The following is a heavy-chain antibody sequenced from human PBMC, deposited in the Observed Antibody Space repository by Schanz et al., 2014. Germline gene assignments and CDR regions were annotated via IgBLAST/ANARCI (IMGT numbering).Heavy chain of an antibody. CDR1: GFRVITNY. CDR3: AKDGVEAVATV. Sequence: QLVESGGGLVQPGGSLSLSCAASGFRVITNYMTWVRQAPGKGLEWVSIMFPGGNTYYADSVEGRFTISRDNSKNTLFLQINSLRAEDTAVYYCAKDGVEAVATVWGQGILVTVSS. CDR2: MFPGGNT. D-gene: IGHD5-12*01. V-gene: IGHV3-66*01. J-gene: IGHJ4*02.